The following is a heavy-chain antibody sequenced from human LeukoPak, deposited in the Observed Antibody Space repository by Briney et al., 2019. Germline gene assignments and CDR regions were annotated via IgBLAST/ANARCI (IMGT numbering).Heavy chain of an antibody. Sequence: GASVKVSCKASGYTFTRYGMSWVRQAPGQGLEWMGWIGTYNFKTNYAPKFQGRVTMTRDTSISTAYMELSRLRSDDTAVYYCARVPWFGDPYYFDYWGQGTLVTVSS. J-gene: IGHJ4*02. CDR3: ARVPWFGDPYYFDY. V-gene: IGHV1-18*01. CDR1: GYTFTRYG. CDR2: IGTYNFKT. D-gene: IGHD3-10*01.